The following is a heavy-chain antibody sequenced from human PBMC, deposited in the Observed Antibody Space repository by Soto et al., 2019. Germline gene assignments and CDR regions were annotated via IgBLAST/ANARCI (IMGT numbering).Heavy chain of an antibody. CDR3: ARVPYYYDRNGEIYYFDH. J-gene: IGHJ4*02. V-gene: IGHV3-33*01. CDR1: GFIFRNYA. D-gene: IGHD3-22*01. CDR2: IWHDGNNE. Sequence: GGSLRLSCATSGFIFRNYAMHWVRQAPGKGLEWVASIWHDGNNEVYADSVRGRFTISKDNAENTVYLQMNSLRADDTGVYYCARVPYYYDRNGEIYYFDHWGQGSLVTVSS.